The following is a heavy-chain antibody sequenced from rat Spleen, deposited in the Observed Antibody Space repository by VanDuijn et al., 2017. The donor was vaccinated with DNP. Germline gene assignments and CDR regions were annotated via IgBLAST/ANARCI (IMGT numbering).Heavy chain of an antibody. V-gene: IGHV2-41*01. D-gene: IGHD4-3*01. J-gene: IGHJ4*01. CDR2: IWNNGGT. CDR1: GFSLTSNS. Sequence: QEQLKESGPGLVQPSQTLSLTCTVAGFSLTSNSVHWVRQPPGKGLEWMGVIWNNGGTRYNSVLKSRLSISKDTSTSQVFLKMNSLQTEDTATYYCARDLIIRDTTSAMDAWGQGTSVTVSS. CDR3: ARDLIIRDTTSAMDA.